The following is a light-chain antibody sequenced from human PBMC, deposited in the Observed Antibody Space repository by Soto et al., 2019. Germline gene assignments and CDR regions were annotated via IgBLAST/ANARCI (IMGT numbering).Light chain of an antibody. CDR2: EVN. CDR3: CSYTSTYTLV. V-gene: IGLV2-8*01. J-gene: IGLJ3*02. CDR1: SSDVGGYFS. Sequence: QSALTQPPSASGSPGQSVTISCTGTSSDVGGYFSVSWFQQHPGKAPKLMIYEVNKRPSGVPDRFSGSKSGNTASLTISGLQPEDEADYYCCSYTSTYTLVFGGGTKLTVL.